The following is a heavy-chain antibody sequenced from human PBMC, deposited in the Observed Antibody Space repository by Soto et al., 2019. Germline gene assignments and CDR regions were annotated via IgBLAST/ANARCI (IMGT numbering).Heavy chain of an antibody. Sequence: SETLSLTCAVSGYSISSGYYWGWIRQPPGKRLEWIGSIYHSGSTYYNPSLKSRVTISVDTSKNQFSLKLSSVTAADTAVYYCSRDPLLGSLITGYYYGMDVWGQGTTVTVSS. J-gene: IGHJ6*02. V-gene: IGHV4-38-2*02. CDR2: IYHSGST. CDR1: GYSISSGYY. D-gene: IGHD2-8*02. CDR3: SRDPLLGSLITGYYYGMDV.